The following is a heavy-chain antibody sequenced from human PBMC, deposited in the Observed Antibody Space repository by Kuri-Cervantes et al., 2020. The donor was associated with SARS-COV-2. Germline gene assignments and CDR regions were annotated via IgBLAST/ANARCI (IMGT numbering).Heavy chain of an antibody. J-gene: IGHJ6*03. Sequence: GGSLRLSCASSGFTFSDYDMRWVRQAPGKGLEWVAVIWYDGRNTYYTGSVKGRFTISRDNSKNMLYLEVNSLRAEDTAVYYCARSHSMDVWGTGTAVTVSS. V-gene: IGHV3-33*08. CDR3: ARSHSMDV. CDR1: GFTFSDYD. CDR2: IWYDGRNT.